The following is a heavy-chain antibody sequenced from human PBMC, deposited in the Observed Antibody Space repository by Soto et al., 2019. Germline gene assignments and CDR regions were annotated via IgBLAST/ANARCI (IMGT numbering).Heavy chain of an antibody. CDR2: ISNSGSII. Sequence: EVQLVESGGNLVQPGGSLRLSCAASGFNFISYSMSWVRQAPGKGLEWVSYISNSGSIIHDAASVKGRFTISRDNAKNSLSLQMNSLRDEDTAVYYCVRVYASNSFDIWGQGTVVTVSS. V-gene: IGHV3-48*02. CDR3: VRVYASNSFDI. CDR1: GFNFISYS. D-gene: IGHD2-2*01. J-gene: IGHJ3*02.